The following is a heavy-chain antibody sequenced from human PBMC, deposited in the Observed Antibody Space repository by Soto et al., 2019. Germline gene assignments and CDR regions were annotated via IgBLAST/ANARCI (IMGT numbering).Heavy chain of an antibody. CDR2: ISAYNGNT. Sequence: GASVKVSCKASGYTFTSYGISWVRQAPGQGLEWMGWISAYNGNTNYAQKLQGRVTMTTDTSTSTAYMELSSLRSEDTAVYYCAREHLNIRDYYYYYMVVWCKGIMVNVAS. CDR1: GYTFTSYG. V-gene: IGHV1-18*01. CDR3: AREHLNIRDYYYYYMVV. J-gene: IGHJ6*03. D-gene: IGHD3-3*02.